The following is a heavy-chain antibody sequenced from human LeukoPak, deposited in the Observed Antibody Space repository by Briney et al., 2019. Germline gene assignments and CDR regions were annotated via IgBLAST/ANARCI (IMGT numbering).Heavy chain of an antibody. J-gene: IGHJ4*02. Sequence: GGSLRLSCAASGFTFSIYAMSWVRQPPGNGLEWVSTISDSGGSTQYADSVKSRFTISRDNSRSTLYLQMNGLRAEDTALYYCATSARTYIGSSLDYWGRGTLVTVSS. D-gene: IGHD2-15*01. CDR3: ATSARTYIGSSLDY. CDR2: ISDSGGST. V-gene: IGHV3-23*01. CDR1: GFTFSIYA.